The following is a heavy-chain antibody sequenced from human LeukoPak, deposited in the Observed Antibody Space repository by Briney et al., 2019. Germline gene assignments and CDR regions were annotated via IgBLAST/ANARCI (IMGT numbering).Heavy chain of an antibody. V-gene: IGHV4-39*07. CDR3: ARTMGLDLNQHYFDY. Sequence: SETLSLTCTVSGGSISSSSYYWGWLRHPPGKGLEWIGSIYYSESTYYNSSLKRRITITEDTTKNQFSLTLSPVTAAATAAYYCARTMGLDLNQHYFDYWGQGNLVTVSS. J-gene: IGHJ4*02. CDR1: GGSISSSSYY. D-gene: IGHD1-1*01. CDR2: IYYSEST.